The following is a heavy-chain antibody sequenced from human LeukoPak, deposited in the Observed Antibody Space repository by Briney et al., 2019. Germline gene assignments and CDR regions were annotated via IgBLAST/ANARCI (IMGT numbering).Heavy chain of an antibody. Sequence: PGGSLRLSCAASGFTFSSYWMHWVRQAPAKGLVWVSRINSDGSSTSYADSVKGRFTISRDNAKNTLYLQMNSLRAEDTAVYYCARGAIVARRGNYYYGMDVWGQGTTVTVSS. CDR1: GFTFSSYW. J-gene: IGHJ6*02. CDR2: INSDGSST. D-gene: IGHD5-12*01. V-gene: IGHV3-74*01. CDR3: ARGAIVARRGNYYYGMDV.